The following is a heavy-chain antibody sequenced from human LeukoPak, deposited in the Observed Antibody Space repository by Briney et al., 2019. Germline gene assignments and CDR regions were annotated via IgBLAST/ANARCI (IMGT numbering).Heavy chain of an antibody. Sequence: SVKVSCKASGGTFSSYAISWVRQAPGQGLEWMGGIIPIFGTANYAQKLQGRVTMTTDTSTSTAYMELRSLRSDDTAVYYCARDSCSSTSCYFYYYYMDVWGKGTTVTISS. J-gene: IGHJ6*03. D-gene: IGHD2-2*01. V-gene: IGHV1-69*05. CDR3: ARDSCSSTSCYFYYYYMDV. CDR1: GGTFSSYA. CDR2: IIPIFGTA.